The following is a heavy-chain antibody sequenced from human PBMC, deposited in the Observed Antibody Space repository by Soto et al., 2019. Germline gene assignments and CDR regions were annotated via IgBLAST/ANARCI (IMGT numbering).Heavy chain of an antibody. D-gene: IGHD6-13*01. CDR3: ARDIAAAGIGMEEGHDI. CDR1: GGTFSSYT. J-gene: IGHJ3*02. V-gene: IGHV1-69*04. CDR2: IIPILGIA. Sequence: ASVKVSCKASGGTFSSYTISWVRQAPGQGLEWMGRIIPILGIANYAQKFQGRVTITADKSTSTAYMELSSLRSEDTAVYYCARDIAAAGIGMEEGHDIWGQGTMVTVSS.